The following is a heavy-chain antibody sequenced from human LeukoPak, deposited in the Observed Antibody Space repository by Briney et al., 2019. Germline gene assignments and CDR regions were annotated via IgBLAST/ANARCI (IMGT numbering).Heavy chain of an antibody. J-gene: IGHJ5*02. Sequence: SETLSLTCTVSGGSISSYYWSWIRQPPGKGLEWIGYIYYSGSTNYNPSLKSQVTISVDTSKNQFSLKLSSVTAADTAVYYCARGGYYDWFDPWGQGTLVTVSS. CDR2: IYYSGST. CDR3: ARGGYYDWFDP. V-gene: IGHV4-59*01. CDR1: GGSISSYY. D-gene: IGHD3-22*01.